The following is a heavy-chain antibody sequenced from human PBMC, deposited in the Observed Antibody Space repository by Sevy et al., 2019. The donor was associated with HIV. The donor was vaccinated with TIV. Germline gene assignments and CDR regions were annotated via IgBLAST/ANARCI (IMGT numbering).Heavy chain of an antibody. D-gene: IGHD3-22*01. Sequence: ASVKVSCKASGYTFTNHAIHWVRQAPGQRLEWMGWINAGNCNTKYSQRFQGTVTITRDTSASTAYMELSSLRSEDTAVYYCARELRENYYDSTDYYTLVIFFDHWGQGTLVTVSS. V-gene: IGHV1-3*01. CDR2: INAGNCNT. J-gene: IGHJ4*02. CDR3: ARELRENYYDSTDYYTLVIFFDH. CDR1: GYTFTNHA.